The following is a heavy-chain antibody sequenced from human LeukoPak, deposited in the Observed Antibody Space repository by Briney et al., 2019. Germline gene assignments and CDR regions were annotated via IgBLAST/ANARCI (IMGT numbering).Heavy chain of an antibody. CDR2: IYYSGST. CDR1: GGSISSGDYY. CDR3: ARSGLGDPLDY. V-gene: IGHV4-30-4*01. J-gene: IGHJ4*02. Sequence: PSETLSLTCTVSGGSISSGDYYWSWIRQPPGKGLEWIGYIYYSGSTYYNPSLKSRVTISVDTSKNQFSLKLSSVTATDTAVYYCARSGLGDPLDYWGQGTLVTVSS. D-gene: IGHD3-16*01.